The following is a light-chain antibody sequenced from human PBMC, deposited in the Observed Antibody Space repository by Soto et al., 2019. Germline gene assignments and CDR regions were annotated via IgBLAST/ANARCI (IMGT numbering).Light chain of an antibody. V-gene: IGKV2-30*01. CDR3: QQYGSSSWT. CDR1: QSLVFSDGSTL. CDR2: RVS. Sequence: DVVMTQSPLSLPVTLGQPASISCKSSQSLVFSDGSTLLHWFQQRPGQSPRRLIYRVSNRDSGVPDRFSGSGSGTDFTLTISRLEPEDFAVYYCQQYGSSSWTFGQGTKVDIK. J-gene: IGKJ1*01.